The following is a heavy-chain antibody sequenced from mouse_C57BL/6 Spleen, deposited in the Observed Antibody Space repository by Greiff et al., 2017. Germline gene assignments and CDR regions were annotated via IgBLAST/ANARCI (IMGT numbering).Heavy chain of an antibody. D-gene: IGHD1-1*01. Sequence: VQLVESGAELVRPGASVTLSCKASGYTFTDYEMHWVKQTPVHGLEWIGALDPETGGTAYNQKFKGKAILTADQSSSTAYMELRSLTSEDSAVYYCTRGNYYGSTSGFAYWGQGTLDTVSA. CDR2: LDPETGGT. J-gene: IGHJ3*01. V-gene: IGHV1-15*01. CDR3: TRGNYYGSTSGFAY. CDR1: GYTFTDYE.